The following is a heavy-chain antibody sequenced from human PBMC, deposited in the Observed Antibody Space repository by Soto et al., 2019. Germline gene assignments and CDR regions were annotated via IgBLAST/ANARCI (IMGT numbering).Heavy chain of an antibody. CDR2: IWYDGSNK. V-gene: IGHV3-33*01. D-gene: IGHD4-17*01. J-gene: IGHJ3*02. Sequence: GGSLRLSCAASGFTFSSYGMHWVRQAPGKGLEWVAVIWYDGSNKYYADSVKGRFTISRDNSKNTLYLQMNSLKTEDTAVYYCTSPTVVTTFYPAFDIWGQGTMVTVSS. CDR1: GFTFSSYG. CDR3: TSPTVVTTFYPAFDI.